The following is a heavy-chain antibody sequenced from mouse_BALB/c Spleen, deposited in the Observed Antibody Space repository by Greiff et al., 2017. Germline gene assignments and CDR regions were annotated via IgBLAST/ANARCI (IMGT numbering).Heavy chain of an antibody. CDR2: ISSGGSYT. J-gene: IGHJ1*01. CDR1: GFTFTSYA. CDR3: EWEGLGWYFDV. V-gene: IGHV5-9-4*01. D-gene: IGHD3-1*01. Sequence: EVQLVESGGGLVKPGGSLKLSCAASGFTFTSYAMSWVRQSPEKRLEWVAEISSGGSYTYYPDTVTGRFTITRDNAKNTLYLEMSSLRSEDTAMYYCEWEGLGWYFDVWGAGTTVTVSS.